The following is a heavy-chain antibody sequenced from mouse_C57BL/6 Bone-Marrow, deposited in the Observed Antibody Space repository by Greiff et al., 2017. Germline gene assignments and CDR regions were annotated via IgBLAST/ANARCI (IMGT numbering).Heavy chain of an antibody. Sequence: VQLQQSGAELVRPGASVKLSCTASGFNIKDDYMHWVKQRPEQGLEWIGWIDPENGDTEYASKFQGMATISADTSSNTAYLQLSSLTAEDTALYYCTTWGYYGSMDYWGQGTSVTVSS. D-gene: IGHD1-1*01. J-gene: IGHJ4*01. V-gene: IGHV14-4*01. CDR2: IDPENGDT. CDR3: TTWGYYGSMDY. CDR1: GFNIKDDY.